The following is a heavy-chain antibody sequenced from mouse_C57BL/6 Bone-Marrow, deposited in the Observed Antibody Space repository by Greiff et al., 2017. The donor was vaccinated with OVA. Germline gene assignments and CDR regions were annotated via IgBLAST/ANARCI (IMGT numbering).Heavy chain of an antibody. J-gene: IGHJ1*03. CDR3: ARSDYDGRYWYFDV. Sequence: QVQLQQSGAELVRPGTSVKMSCKASGYTFTNYWLGWAKQRPGHGLEWIGDIYTGGGYTNYNATVTGRATLTADKSSSTAYMQFSSLTSEDSAIYYCARSDYDGRYWYFDVWGTGTTVTVSS. CDR2: IYTGGGYT. V-gene: IGHV1-63*01. D-gene: IGHD2-4*01. CDR1: GYTFTNYW.